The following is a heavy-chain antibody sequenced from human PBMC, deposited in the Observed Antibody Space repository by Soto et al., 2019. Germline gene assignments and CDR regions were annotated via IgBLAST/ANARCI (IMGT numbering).Heavy chain of an antibody. CDR2: ISGSGGST. J-gene: IGHJ4*02. V-gene: IGHV3-23*01. CDR3: AKDQWVPISMVEVY. Sequence: PGGSLRLSCAASGFTFSNYAMSWVRQAPGKGLEWVSTISGSGGSTHYADSVKGRFTISRDNSKNTLYLQMNSLRAEDTAVYYCAKDQWVPISMVEVYWGQGALVTVSS. CDR1: GFTFSNYA. D-gene: IGHD3-10*01.